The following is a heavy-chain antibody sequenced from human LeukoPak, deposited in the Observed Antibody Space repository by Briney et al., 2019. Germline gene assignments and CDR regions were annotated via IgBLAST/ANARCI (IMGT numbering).Heavy chain of an antibody. V-gene: IGHV3-9*01. CDR3: AKDIED. Sequence: GGSLRLSCVASGFSFSKYTMSWVRQAPGKGLEWVSGISWNSGSIGYADSVKGRFTISRDNAKNSLYLQMNSLRAEDTALYYCAKDIEDWGQGTLVTVSS. CDR1: GFSFSKYT. J-gene: IGHJ4*02. CDR2: ISWNSGSI.